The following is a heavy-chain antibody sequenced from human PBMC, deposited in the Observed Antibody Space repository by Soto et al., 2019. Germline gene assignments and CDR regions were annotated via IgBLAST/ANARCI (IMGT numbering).Heavy chain of an antibody. J-gene: IGHJ3*02. D-gene: IGHD4-17*01. V-gene: IGHV3-33*01. CDR3: ARMRWDDYGDLDAFDI. CDR1: GFTFSSYG. Sequence: PGGSLRLSCAASGFTFSSYGMHWVRQAPGKGLEWVAVIWYDGSNKYYADSVKGRFTISRDNSKNTLYLQMNSLRAEDTAVYYCARMRWDDYGDLDAFDIWGQGTMVTVSS. CDR2: IWYDGSNK.